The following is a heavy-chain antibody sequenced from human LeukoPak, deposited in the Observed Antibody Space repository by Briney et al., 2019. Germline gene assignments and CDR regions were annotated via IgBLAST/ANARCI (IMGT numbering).Heavy chain of an antibody. CDR3: ARDPPCAVRGYDSY. V-gene: IGHV3-53*01. Sequence: GGSLRLSCAASGFTVSSNYMSWVRQAPGKGLEWVSVIYSGGSTYYADSVKGRFTISRDNSKNTLYLQMNSLRAEDTAVYYCARDPPCAVRGYDSYWGQGTLVTVSS. CDR2: IYSGGST. D-gene: IGHD5-12*01. CDR1: GFTVSSNY. J-gene: IGHJ4*02.